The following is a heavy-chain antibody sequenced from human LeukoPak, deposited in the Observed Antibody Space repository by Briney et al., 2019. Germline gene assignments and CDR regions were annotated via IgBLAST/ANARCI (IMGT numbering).Heavy chain of an antibody. D-gene: IGHD6-13*01. CDR1: GFTFSIYA. CDR3: AKAWQDLRYSSSWYHLGGRDAFDI. J-gene: IGHJ3*02. V-gene: IGHV3-23*01. Sequence: GGSLRLSCAASGFTFSIYAMSWVRQAPGKGLEWVSAISGSGGSTYYADSVKGRFTISRDNSKNTLYLQMNSLRAEDTAVYYCAKAWQDLRYSSSWYHLGGRDAFDIWGQGTMVTVSS. CDR2: ISGSGGST.